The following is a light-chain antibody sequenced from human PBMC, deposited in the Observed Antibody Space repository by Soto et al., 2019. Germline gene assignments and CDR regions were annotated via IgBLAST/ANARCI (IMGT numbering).Light chain of an antibody. V-gene: IGKV1-39*01. CDR1: QSISSW. Sequence: MTQSPCTLSSSIGDRATITCRASQSISSWLAWYQQKPGKAPKLLIYAASSLQSGVPSRFSGSGSGTDFTLTISSLQPEDFALYYCQQSYSTLGTFGQGTKVDI. J-gene: IGKJ1*01. CDR2: AAS. CDR3: QQSYSTLGT.